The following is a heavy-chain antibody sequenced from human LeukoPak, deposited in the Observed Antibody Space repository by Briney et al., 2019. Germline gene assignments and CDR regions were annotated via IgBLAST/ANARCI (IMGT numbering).Heavy chain of an antibody. D-gene: IGHD1-1*01. V-gene: IGHV3-21*01. J-gene: IGHJ6*03. CDR2: ISSSSSYI. Sequence: PGGSLRLSCAASGFTFSTYSMNWVRQAPGKGLEWVSSISSSSSYIYYADSVKGRFTISRDNAKNSLYLQMNSLRAEDTAVYYCXXXXXGENWNYDYYYYMDVWGKGTTVTVSS. CDR3: XXXXXGENWNYDYYYYMDV. CDR1: GFTFSTYS.